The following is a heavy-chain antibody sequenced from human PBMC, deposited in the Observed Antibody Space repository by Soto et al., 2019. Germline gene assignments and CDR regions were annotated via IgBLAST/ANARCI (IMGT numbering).Heavy chain of an antibody. J-gene: IGHJ4*03. CDR3: AKEMWGWGYDTFGADIAFDH. CDR2: ISNIGGQT. Sequence: GGSLRLSCEVSGFTFENYAMNWVRRAPGKGLEWVSSISNIGGQTYYADSVKGRFTISRDMSKKTVHLRMNNLRADDTGVYFCAKEMWGWGYDTFGADIAFDHWGQGTPVTVSS. CDR1: GFTFENYA. D-gene: IGHD3-9*01. V-gene: IGHV3-23*01.